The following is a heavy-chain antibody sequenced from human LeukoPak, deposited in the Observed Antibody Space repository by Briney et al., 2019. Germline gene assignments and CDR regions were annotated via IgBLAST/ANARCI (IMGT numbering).Heavy chain of an antibody. V-gene: IGHV3-23*01. CDR3: EKYGLYSHDAPTDFDY. D-gene: IGHD5-18*01. CDR2: ISGSGGST. CDR1: GFTFSSYA. J-gene: IGHJ4*02. Sequence: PGGSLRLSCAASGFTFSSYAMSWVRQAPGKGLEWVSAISGSGGSTYCADSVKGRFTISRDNSKNTLYIQINALRSEDTAVYYCEKYGLYSHDAPTDFDYWGQGTLVTVSS.